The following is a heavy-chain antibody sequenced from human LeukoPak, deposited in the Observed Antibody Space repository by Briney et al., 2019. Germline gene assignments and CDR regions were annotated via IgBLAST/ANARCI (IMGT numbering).Heavy chain of an antibody. CDR1: GFTFSSYA. CDR3: AKGTANWNYVFDY. V-gene: IGHV3-30*04. J-gene: IGHJ4*02. CDR2: ISYDGSNK. D-gene: IGHD1-7*01. Sequence: GRSLRLSCAASGFTFSSYAMHWVRQAPGKGLEWVAVISYDGSNKYYADSVKGRFTISRDNSKNTLYLQMNSLRAEDTAVYYCAKGTANWNYVFDYWGQGTLVTVSS.